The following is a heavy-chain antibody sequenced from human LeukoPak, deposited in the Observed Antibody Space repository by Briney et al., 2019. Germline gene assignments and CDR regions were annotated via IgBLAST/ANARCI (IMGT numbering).Heavy chain of an antibody. CDR1: GYTFPSYF. J-gene: IGHJ4*02. Sequence: ASVKVSCKASGYTFPSYFMHWVRQAPGQGLEWMGIINPTGGSTTYAQKFQGRVTMTRDTSTSTVYMELSSLRSDDTAVYYCAKPPRTTGYSSSWYGDYFDYWGQGTLVTVSS. CDR3: AKPPRTTGYSSSWYGDYFDY. V-gene: IGHV1-46*01. D-gene: IGHD6-13*01. CDR2: INPTGGST.